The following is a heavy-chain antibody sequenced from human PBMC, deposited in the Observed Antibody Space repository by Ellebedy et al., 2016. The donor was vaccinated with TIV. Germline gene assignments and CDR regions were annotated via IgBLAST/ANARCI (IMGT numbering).Heavy chain of an antibody. CDR3: ATAPGYPTYGDTPNWFDP. V-gene: IGHV3-33*01. Sequence: GGSLRLSCVASGFTFSSHGMLWVRQAPGKGLEWVALIWHDGSKENYADSVKGRFTIARDDSKNTLYLQMNNLRAEDTAVYYCATAPGYPTYGDTPNWFDPWGQGTLVTVSS. J-gene: IGHJ5*02. CDR2: IWHDGSKE. CDR1: GFTFSSHG. D-gene: IGHD4-17*01.